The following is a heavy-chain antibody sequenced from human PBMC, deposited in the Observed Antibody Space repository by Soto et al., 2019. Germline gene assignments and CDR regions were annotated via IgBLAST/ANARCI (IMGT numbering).Heavy chain of an antibody. Sequence: ASVKVFCKASGYTFTRYGISWVRQAPGQGLEWVGWISGYNGDTNYAQKFQGRVSMTIDTSTTTAYMELRSLTSDDTAVYYCAKNGQPPYYYYCLDVWGQGTKVTVSS. J-gene: IGHJ6*02. D-gene: IGHD2-8*01. V-gene: IGHV1-18*01. CDR3: AKNGQPPYYYYCLDV. CDR1: GYTFTRYG. CDR2: ISGYNGDT.